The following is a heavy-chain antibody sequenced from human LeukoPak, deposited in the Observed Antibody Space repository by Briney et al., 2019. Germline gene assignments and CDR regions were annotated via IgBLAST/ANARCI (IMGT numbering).Heavy chain of an antibody. CDR1: GFTFSSYS. Sequence: GGSLRLSCAASGFTFSSYSMNWVRQAPGKGLEWVSSISSSSSYIYYADSVKGRFTISRDNAKNSPYLQMNSLRAEDTAVYYCARDPSKTYYYDSSGYDWGQGTLVTVSS. V-gene: IGHV3-21*01. D-gene: IGHD3-22*01. CDR3: ARDPSKTYYYDSSGYD. CDR2: ISSSSSYI. J-gene: IGHJ4*02.